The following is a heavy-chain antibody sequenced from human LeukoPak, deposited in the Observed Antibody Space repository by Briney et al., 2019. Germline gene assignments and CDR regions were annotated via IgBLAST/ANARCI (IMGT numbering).Heavy chain of an antibody. CDR1: GGTFSSYA. J-gene: IGHJ6*03. CDR3: ARLGVLWFGELFYYYMDV. V-gene: IGHV1-8*02. CDR2: MNPNSGNT. Sequence: GASVKVSCKASGGTFSSYAINWVRQAPGQGHGLMGWMNPNSGNTGYAQEFQGRGTMTRNTSISTAYMELSSLRSEDTAVYYCARLGVLWFGELFYYYMDVWGKGTTVTISS. D-gene: IGHD3-10*01.